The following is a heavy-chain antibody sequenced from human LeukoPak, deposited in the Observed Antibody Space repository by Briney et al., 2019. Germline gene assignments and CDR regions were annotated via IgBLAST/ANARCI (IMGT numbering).Heavy chain of an antibody. D-gene: IGHD3-22*01. CDR2: IIPIFGTA. V-gene: IGHV1-69*05. CDR1: GGTFSSYA. CDR3: ARPSSYYYDSSSTSFDY. J-gene: IGHJ4*02. Sequence: GSSVKVSCKASGGTFSSYAISWVRQAPGQGLEWMGRIIPIFGTANYAQKFQGRVTITTDESTSTAYMELSSLRSEDTAVYYCARPSSYYYDSSSTSFDYWGQGTLVTVSS.